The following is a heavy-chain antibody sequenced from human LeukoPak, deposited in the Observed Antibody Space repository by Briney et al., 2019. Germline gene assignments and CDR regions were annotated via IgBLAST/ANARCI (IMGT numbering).Heavy chain of an antibody. D-gene: IGHD6-19*01. J-gene: IGHJ4*02. CDR2: ISAYNGNT. Sequence: ASVKVSCKASGYTFTSYGISWVRQAPGQGLEWMGWISAYNGNTNYAQKLQGRVTITADESTTTAYMELSSLTSEDTAVYYCARLVAVADYWGQGTLVTVSS. V-gene: IGHV1-18*01. CDR1: GYTFTSYG. CDR3: ARLVAVADY.